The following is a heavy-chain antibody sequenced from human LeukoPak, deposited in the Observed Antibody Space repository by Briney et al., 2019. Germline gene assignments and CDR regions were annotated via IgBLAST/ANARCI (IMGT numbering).Heavy chain of an antibody. CDR1: GGSISSYY. Sequence: SETLSLTCTVSGGSISSYYWSWIRQPPGKGLEWIGYIYDSGSTNYNPSLKSRVTISVDTSKNQFSLKLSSVTAADTAVYYCARGPPTYRLYYFDYWGQGTLVTVSS. CDR2: IYDSGST. J-gene: IGHJ4*02. V-gene: IGHV4-59*01. CDR3: ARGPPTYRLYYFDY.